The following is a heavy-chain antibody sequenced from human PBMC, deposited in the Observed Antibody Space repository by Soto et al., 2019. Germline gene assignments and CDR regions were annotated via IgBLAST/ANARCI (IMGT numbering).Heavy chain of an antibody. V-gene: IGHV3-21*01. CDR1: GFTFNDSN. CDR3: ARDGEPDLVLDYYYAMDG. CDR2: ITSTSLYI. J-gene: IGHJ6*02. Sequence: EVQLVESGGGLVKPGGSLRLSCAASGFTFNDSNMNWVRQAPGKGLEWVSSITSTSLYIYNTDSIKGRFTISRSKAKNSLYLQMDSLRAEDTAVYYCARDGEPDLVLDYYYAMDGWGQGTTFTVAS. D-gene: IGHD3-10*01.